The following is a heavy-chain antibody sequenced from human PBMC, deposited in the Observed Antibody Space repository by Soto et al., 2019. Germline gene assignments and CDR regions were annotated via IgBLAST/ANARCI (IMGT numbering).Heavy chain of an antibody. V-gene: IGHV3-23*01. Sequence: GGSLRLSCAASGFTFSSYAMSWVRQAPGKGLEWVSAISGSGGSTYYADSVKGRFTISRDNSKNTLYLQMNSLRAEDTAVYYCAKDSGEYSGYDLLYYFDYWGQGTLVAVSS. CDR3: AKDSGEYSGYDLLYYFDY. CDR1: GFTFSSYA. D-gene: IGHD5-12*01. J-gene: IGHJ4*02. CDR2: ISGSGGST.